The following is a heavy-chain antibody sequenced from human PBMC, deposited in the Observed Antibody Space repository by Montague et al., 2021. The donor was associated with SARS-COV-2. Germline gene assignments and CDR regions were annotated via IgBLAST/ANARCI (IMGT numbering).Heavy chain of an antibody. Sequence: SLRLSCAASGFTFSSYGMHWVRQAPGKGLEWVAVISYDGSNKYYADSVRGRSTISRDNSKNTLYLQMNSLRAEDTAVYYCAGSLLEYYGMDVWGQGTTITVSS. J-gene: IGHJ6*02. CDR1: GFTFSSYG. CDR2: ISYDGSNK. V-gene: IGHV3-30*03. CDR3: AGSLLEYYGMDV. D-gene: IGHD3-3*01.